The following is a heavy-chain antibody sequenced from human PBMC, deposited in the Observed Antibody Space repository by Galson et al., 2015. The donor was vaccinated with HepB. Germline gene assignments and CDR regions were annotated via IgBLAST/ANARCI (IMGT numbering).Heavy chain of an antibody. D-gene: IGHD6-13*01. CDR3: ARDHDPGIAAAAPTWYYYGMDV. Sequence: SLRLSCAASGFTVSSNYMSWVRQAPGKGLEWVLVIYSGGSTYYADSVKGRFTISRDNSKNTLYLQMNSLRAEDTAVYYCARDHDPGIAAAAPTWYYYGMDVWGQGTTVTVSS. CDR2: IYSGGST. J-gene: IGHJ6*02. CDR1: GFTVSSNY. V-gene: IGHV3-53*01.